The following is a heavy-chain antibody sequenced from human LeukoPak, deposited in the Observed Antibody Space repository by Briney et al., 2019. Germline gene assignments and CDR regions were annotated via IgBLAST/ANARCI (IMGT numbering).Heavy chain of an antibody. D-gene: IGHD4-11*01. CDR3: AREGPRSNSQFDY. J-gene: IGHJ4*02. Sequence: PGGSLRLSCAASGFTFSLYSMNWVRQAPGKGLEWVSYITSGSSTTYYADSVRGRFTISRDNAKNSLFLQMNSLRAEDTAVYYCAREGPRSNSQFDYWGQGTLVTVSS. CDR2: ITSGSSTT. CDR1: GFTFSLYS. V-gene: IGHV3-48*01.